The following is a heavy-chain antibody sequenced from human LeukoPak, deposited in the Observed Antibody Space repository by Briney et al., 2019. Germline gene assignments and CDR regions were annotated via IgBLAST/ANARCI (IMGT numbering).Heavy chain of an antibody. CDR1: GFTFSSYG. D-gene: IGHD3-10*01. J-gene: IGHJ4*02. Sequence: PGRSLRLSCAASGFTFSSYGMHWVRQAPGKGLEWVAVIWYDGSNKYYADSVKGRFTISRDNSKNTVYLQMNSLRAEDTTVYYCAKRASGSGTSLYYFDYWGQGTLVTVSS. V-gene: IGHV3-33*06. CDR3: AKRASGSGTSLYYFDY. CDR2: IWYDGSNK.